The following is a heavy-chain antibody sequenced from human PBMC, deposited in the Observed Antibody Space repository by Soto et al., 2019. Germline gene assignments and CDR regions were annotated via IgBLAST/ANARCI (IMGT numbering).Heavy chain of an antibody. CDR1: GYTFTNYG. Sequence: QLQLVQSGTELKKPGASVKVSCKASGYTFTNYGITWVRQAPGQGLEWMGWINADYGNTNYEQKFQGRVTMTTDTSTNTAYMELRSLRSDDTAVYYCARKSLSNFNWFDPWGQGTLVTGSS. J-gene: IGHJ5*02. D-gene: IGHD4-4*01. CDR2: INADYGNT. CDR3: ARKSLSNFNWFDP. V-gene: IGHV1-18*04.